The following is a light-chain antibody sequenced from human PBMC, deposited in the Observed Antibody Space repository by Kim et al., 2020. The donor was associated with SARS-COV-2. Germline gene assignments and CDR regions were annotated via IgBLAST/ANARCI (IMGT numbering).Light chain of an antibody. CDR2: RDG. V-gene: IGLV3-9*01. CDR1: NIGSKN. CDR3: QVWDSSPVI. J-gene: IGLJ2*01. Sequence: SYELTQPLSVSVALGQTARITRGGNNIGSKNVHWYQQKPGQAPVLVIYRDGDRPSGIPERFSGSNSGNTATLTISRAQAGDEADYYCQVWDSSPVIFGGG.